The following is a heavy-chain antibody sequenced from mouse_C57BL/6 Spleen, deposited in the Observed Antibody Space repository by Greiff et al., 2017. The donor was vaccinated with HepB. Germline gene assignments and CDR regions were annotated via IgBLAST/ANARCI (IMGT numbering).Heavy chain of an antibody. V-gene: IGHV1-64*01. CDR3: ARSHWAFDY. J-gene: IGHJ2*01. Sequence: QVHVKQPGAELVKPGASVKLSCKASGYTFTSYWMHWVKQRPGQGLEWIGMIHPNSGSTNYNEKFKSKATLTVDKSSSTAYMQLSSLTSEDSAVYYCARSHWAFDYWGQGTTLTVSS. CDR1: GYTFTSYW. D-gene: IGHD4-1*01. CDR2: IHPNSGST.